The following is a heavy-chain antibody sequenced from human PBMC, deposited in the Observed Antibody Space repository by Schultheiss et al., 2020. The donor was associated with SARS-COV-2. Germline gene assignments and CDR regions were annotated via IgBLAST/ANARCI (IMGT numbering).Heavy chain of an antibody. D-gene: IGHD5-18*01. CDR2: IYYSGST. Sequence: SETLSLTCTVSGGSISSYYWSWIRQPPGKGLEWIGYIYYSGSTNYNPSLKSRVTISVDTSKNQFSLKLSSVTAADTAVYYCARVKGGYSYGSQGVVYFDYWGQGTLVTVSS. CDR3: ARVKGGYSYGSQGVVYFDY. CDR1: GGSISSYY. J-gene: IGHJ4*02. V-gene: IGHV4-59*01.